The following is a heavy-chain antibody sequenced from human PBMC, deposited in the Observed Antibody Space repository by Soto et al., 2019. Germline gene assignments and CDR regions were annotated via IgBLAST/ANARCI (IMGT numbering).Heavy chain of an antibody. CDR1: ADTFTGYT. V-gene: IGHV1-69*08. CDR2: VIPILGAS. D-gene: IGHD3-10*01. CDR3: ARSRGSYYSNFDS. J-gene: IGHJ4*02. Sequence: QVPLVQSGAEVKKPGSSVKVSCKASADTFTGYTVTWVRQAPGQGLEWVGRVIPILGASNFAQKFQGRVTISADKSTXTAYMVLXGLTSEXXAVYYCARSRGSYYSNFDSWGQGTLVTVSS.